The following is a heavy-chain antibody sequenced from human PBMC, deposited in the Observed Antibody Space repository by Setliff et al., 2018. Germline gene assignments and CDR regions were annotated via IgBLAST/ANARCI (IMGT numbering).Heavy chain of an antibody. D-gene: IGHD3-22*01. Sequence: GGSLRLSCAASGFTFSSYAMHWVRQAPGKGLEWAAVISYDGSNKYYADSVKGRFTISRDNAKNSLYLQVNSLRAEDTAVYYCASNPRKGRSGGYYYDDPYYYMDVWGKGTTVTVSS. CDR1: GFTFSSYA. V-gene: IGHV3-30*07. CDR3: ASNPRKGRSGGYYYDDPYYYMDV. J-gene: IGHJ6*03. CDR2: ISYDGSNK.